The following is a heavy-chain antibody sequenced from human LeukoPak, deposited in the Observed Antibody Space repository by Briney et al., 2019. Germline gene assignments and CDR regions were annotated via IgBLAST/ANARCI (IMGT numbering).Heavy chain of an antibody. CDR3: VRLVDYGDSWDF. V-gene: IGHV3-21*06. CDR1: GFTFRSHS. Sequence: GGSLRLSCAASGFTFRSHSMNWVRQAPGKGLEWVSSISGSRRHMYYADSVKGRFTISRDNAKNSLYLQMNSLRVEDTAVYYCVRLVDYGDSWDFWGQGTLVTVSS. D-gene: IGHD4-17*01. J-gene: IGHJ4*02. CDR2: ISGSRRHM.